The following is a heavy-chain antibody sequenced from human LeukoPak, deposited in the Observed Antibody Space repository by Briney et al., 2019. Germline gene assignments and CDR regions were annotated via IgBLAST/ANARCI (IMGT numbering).Heavy chain of an antibody. Sequence: GGPLRLFHAASGFTFSSYSMNWVRQAPPKGLEWVSSISSSSSYIYYADSVKGRFTISRDNAKNSLYLQMNSLRAEDTAVYYCARDQYSYGLDYWGQGTLGTVSS. D-gene: IGHD5-18*01. CDR3: ARDQYSYGLDY. CDR1: GFTFSSYS. V-gene: IGHV3-21*01. J-gene: IGHJ4*02. CDR2: ISSSSSYI.